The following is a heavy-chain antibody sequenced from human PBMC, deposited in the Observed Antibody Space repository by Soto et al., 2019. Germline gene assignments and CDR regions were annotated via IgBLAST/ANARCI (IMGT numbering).Heavy chain of an antibody. CDR3: ASSSGDSSGYSSDY. D-gene: IGHD3-22*01. Sequence: SETLSLTCTVSGGSISSYYWSWIRQPPGKGLEWIGYIYYSGSTNYNPSLKSRVTISVDTSKNQFSLKLSSVTAADTAVYYCASSSGDSSGYSSDYRGQGTLVTVSS. CDR1: GGSISSYY. CDR2: IYYSGST. V-gene: IGHV4-59*01. J-gene: IGHJ4*02.